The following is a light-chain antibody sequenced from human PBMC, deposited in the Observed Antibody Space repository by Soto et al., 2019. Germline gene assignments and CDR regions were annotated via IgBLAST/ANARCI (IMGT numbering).Light chain of an antibody. Sequence: QSVLTQPASVSGSPGQSITISCTGTSSDIGSYNYVSWYQQHPGKAPKLIIYDVTNRPAGISSRFSVSKSGDTASLTISVLQADDEADYFCSSYKSTSTPYVFGTGTKVTVL. J-gene: IGLJ1*01. CDR1: SSDIGSYNY. CDR2: DVT. V-gene: IGLV2-14*03. CDR3: SSYKSTSTPYV.